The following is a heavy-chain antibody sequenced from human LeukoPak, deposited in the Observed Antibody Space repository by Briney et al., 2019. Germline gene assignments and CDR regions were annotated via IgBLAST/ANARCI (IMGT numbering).Heavy chain of an antibody. CDR2: MNPDSGNT. Sequence: ASVKVSCKASGYTFTSYDINWVRQATGQGLEWMGWMNPDSGNTAYAQKFQGRITITRNTSIGTVYIELSSLRSEDTAVYYCAREGDPWGQGTLVTVSS. CDR1: GYTFTSYD. V-gene: IGHV1-8*03. CDR3: AREGDP. J-gene: IGHJ5*02.